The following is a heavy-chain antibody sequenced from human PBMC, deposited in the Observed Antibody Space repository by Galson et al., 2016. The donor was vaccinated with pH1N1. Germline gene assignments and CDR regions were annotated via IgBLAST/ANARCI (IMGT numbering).Heavy chain of an antibody. V-gene: IGHV3-49*03. CDR1: GFTFGDYA. Sequence: SLRLSCATSGFTFGDYAIIWFRQAPGKGLEWVSFIRGRDYGGTTEYAASVKGRFSISRDESKSTAYLQMNSLNTEDTAVYSCTREGTSGWPTTYMDVWGKGTTVTVSS. CDR3: TREGTSGWPTTYMDV. J-gene: IGHJ6*03. D-gene: IGHD6-19*01. CDR2: IRGRDYGGTT.